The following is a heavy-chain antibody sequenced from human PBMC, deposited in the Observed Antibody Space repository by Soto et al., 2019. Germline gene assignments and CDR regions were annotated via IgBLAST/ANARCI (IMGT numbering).Heavy chain of an antibody. CDR2: INHSGRT. Sequence: QVQLQQWGAGLLKPSETLSLTCAVYGGSFSGYYWSWIRQPPGKGLEWIGQINHSGRTNYNPSLKIRVPIXXDXSXXQFSLKLNSVTAADTAVYYCARSPMGLLFRYYFDYWGQGTLVTVSS. V-gene: IGHV4-34*01. D-gene: IGHD2-21*02. CDR1: GGSFSGYY. J-gene: IGHJ4*02. CDR3: ARSPMGLLFRYYFDY.